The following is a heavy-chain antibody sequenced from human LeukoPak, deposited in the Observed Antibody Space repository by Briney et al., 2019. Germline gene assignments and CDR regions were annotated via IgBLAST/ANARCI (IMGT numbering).Heavy chain of an antibody. CDR1: GGSISSGGYY. CDR2: IYYSGST. Sequence: PSETLSLTCTVSGGSISSGGYYWSWIRQHPGKGLEWIGYIYYSGSTYYNPSLKSRVTISVDTSKNQFSLKLSSVTAADTAVYYCARDGYGLVTFDIWGQGTMVTVSS. CDR3: ARDGYGLVTFDI. J-gene: IGHJ3*02. D-gene: IGHD3/OR15-3a*01. V-gene: IGHV4-31*03.